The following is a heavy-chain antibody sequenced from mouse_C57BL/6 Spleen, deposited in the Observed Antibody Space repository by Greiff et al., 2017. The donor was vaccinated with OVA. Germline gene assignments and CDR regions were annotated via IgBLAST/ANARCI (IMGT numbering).Heavy chain of an antibody. CDR1: GYTFTDYE. Sequence: VKLMESGAELVRPGASVTLSCKASGYTFTDYEMHWVKQTPVHGLEWIGAIDPETGGTAYNQKFKGKAILTADKSSSTAYMELRSLTSEDSAVYYCTDSNYGFAYWGQGTLVTVSA. CDR2: IDPETGGT. CDR3: TDSNYGFAY. V-gene: IGHV1-15*01. J-gene: IGHJ3*01. D-gene: IGHD2-5*01.